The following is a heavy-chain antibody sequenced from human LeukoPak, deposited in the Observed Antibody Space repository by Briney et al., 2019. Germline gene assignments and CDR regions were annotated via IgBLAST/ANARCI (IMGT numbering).Heavy chain of an antibody. J-gene: IGHJ3*02. Sequence: PGGSLRLSCATSGFIFSNYAVNWVRQAPGKGLEWVGRIKSKTDGGTTDYAAPVKGRFTISRDDSKNTLYLQMNSLKTEDTAVYYCTTDLGSGYPDDAFDIWGQGTMVTVSS. CDR2: IKSKTDGGTT. D-gene: IGHD3-22*01. CDR3: TTDLGSGYPDDAFDI. CDR1: GFIFSNYA. V-gene: IGHV3-15*01.